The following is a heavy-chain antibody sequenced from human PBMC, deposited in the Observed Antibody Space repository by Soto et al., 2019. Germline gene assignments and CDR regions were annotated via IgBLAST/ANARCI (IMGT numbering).Heavy chain of an antibody. Sequence: APGKGLEWVSSISSTNSYRYYTDSVKGRFTISRDNAKNSLYLQMNSLRAEDTSVYYCARGVSYGSGSLEPLDYWGQGTLVTVSS. J-gene: IGHJ4*02. CDR3: ARGVSYGSGSLEPLDY. V-gene: IGHV3-21*01. D-gene: IGHD3-10*01. CDR2: ISSTNSYR.